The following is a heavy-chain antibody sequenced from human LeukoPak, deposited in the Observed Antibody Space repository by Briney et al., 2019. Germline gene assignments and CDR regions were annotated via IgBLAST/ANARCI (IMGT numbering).Heavy chain of an antibody. Sequence: SETLSLTCTVSGGSISSSSYYWGWIRQPPGKGLEWIGSIYYSGSTYYNPSLKSRVTISVDTSNNQFSLKLSSVTAADTAVYYCARQLWFGEFPNWFDPWGQGTLVTVSS. V-gene: IGHV4-39*01. CDR3: ARQLWFGEFPNWFDP. CDR2: IYYSGST. CDR1: GGSISSSSYY. D-gene: IGHD3-10*01. J-gene: IGHJ5*02.